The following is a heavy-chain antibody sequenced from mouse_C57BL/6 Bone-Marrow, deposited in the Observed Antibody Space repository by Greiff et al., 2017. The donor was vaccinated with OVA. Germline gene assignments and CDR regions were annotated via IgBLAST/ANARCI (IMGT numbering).Heavy chain of an antibody. D-gene: IGHD1-1*01. CDR3: ARDGIYYCGSNYFDY. V-gene: IGHV1-64*01. CDR2: IHPNSGST. Sequence: VQLQQPGAELVKPGASVKLSCKASGYTFTSYWMHWVKQRPGQGLEWIGMIHPNSGSTNYNEKFKSKATLTVDKSSSTAYMQLSSLTSEDSAVYYCARDGIYYCGSNYFDYWGQGTTLTVSS. CDR1: GYTFTSYW. J-gene: IGHJ2*01.